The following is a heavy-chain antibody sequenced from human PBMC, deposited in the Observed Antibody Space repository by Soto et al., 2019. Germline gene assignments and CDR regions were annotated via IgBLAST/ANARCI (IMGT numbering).Heavy chain of an antibody. V-gene: IGHV1-2*04. CDR1: GYTFTGHY. CDR2: INPKSGGT. D-gene: IGHD2-2*01. J-gene: IGHJ3*02. CDR3: ARGAVIPACCSFDI. Sequence: GASVKVSCKASGYTFTGHYMHWVRQAPGQGPEWMGWINPKSGGTHYAQKFQDWVTMTRDTSISTAYMELSRLTSDDTAMYYCARGAVIPACCSFDIRRQGTIVTV.